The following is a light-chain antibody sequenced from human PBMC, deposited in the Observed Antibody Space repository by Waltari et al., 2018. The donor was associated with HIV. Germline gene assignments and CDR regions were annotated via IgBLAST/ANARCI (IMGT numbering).Light chain of an antibody. CDR2: GVS. Sequence: MVVTPYPASVSVSPGGSATLSCRASQSVGTNLVWYQQRPGQAHRRLIYGVSTRATDIPARFSGSGSGTDFTLTINSLQSEDSAVYYCQQYNNWPPWTFGQGTKVEI. CDR1: QSVGTN. CDR3: QQYNNWPPWT. V-gene: IGKV3-15*01. J-gene: IGKJ1*01.